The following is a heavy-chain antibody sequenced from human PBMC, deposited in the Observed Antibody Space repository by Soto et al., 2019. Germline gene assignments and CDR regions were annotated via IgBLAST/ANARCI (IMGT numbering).Heavy chain of an antibody. Sequence: QVQLVQSGAEVKKPGASVKVSCKASGYTLNTYGITWVRQAPGQGLEWMGWISANNDHTNYPQKLQGRVTMTTDPSPSAADMELRSLTSATAAVYYCASGSYFDSWGQGTLVTVSS. V-gene: IGHV1-18*01. J-gene: IGHJ4*02. CDR1: GYTLNTYG. CDR2: ISANNDHT. CDR3: ASGSYFDS.